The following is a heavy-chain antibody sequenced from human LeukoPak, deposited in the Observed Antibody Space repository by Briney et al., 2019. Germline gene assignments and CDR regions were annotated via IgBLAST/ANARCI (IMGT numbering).Heavy chain of an antibody. CDR1: GYTFTSYG. CDR2: ISVYNGNT. J-gene: IGHJ4*02. V-gene: IGHV1-18*01. Sequence: ASVKVSCKASGYTFTSYGISWVRQAPGQGLEWMGWISVYNGNTNYAQKLQGRVTMTTDTSTSTAYMELRSLRSDGTAVYYCARDPYSGSPYYFDYWGQGTLVTVSS. D-gene: IGHD1-26*01. CDR3: ARDPYSGSPYYFDY.